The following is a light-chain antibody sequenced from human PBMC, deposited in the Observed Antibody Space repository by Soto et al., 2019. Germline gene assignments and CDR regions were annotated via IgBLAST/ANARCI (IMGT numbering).Light chain of an antibody. V-gene: IGKV1-5*03. CDR2: KAS. Sequence: DIQMTQSPSTLSASVGDRVTITCRASQSITNWLAWYQQKPGKAPKLLIYKASSLETGVPSRFSGSGSGTGFTLTISTLQPDDSATYYCQQYNTYWTFGQGTKVEIK. J-gene: IGKJ1*01. CDR1: QSITNW. CDR3: QQYNTYWT.